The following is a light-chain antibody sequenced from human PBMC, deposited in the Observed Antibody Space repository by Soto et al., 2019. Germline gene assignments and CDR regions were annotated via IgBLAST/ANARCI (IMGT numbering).Light chain of an antibody. Sequence: EIVLTQSPATLSLSPGERATLSCRASQSVSSYLTWYQQKPGQAPRLLIYDVSNRATGIPTRFSGSGSGTDFTLTISSLEPEDFAVYYCQQRSNWPLTFGGGTKVEIK. V-gene: IGKV3-11*01. CDR2: DVS. CDR1: QSVSSY. CDR3: QQRSNWPLT. J-gene: IGKJ4*01.